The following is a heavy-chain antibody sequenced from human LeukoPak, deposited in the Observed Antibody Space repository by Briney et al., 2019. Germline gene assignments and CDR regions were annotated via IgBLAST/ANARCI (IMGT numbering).Heavy chain of an antibody. CDR2: IYYSGYT. D-gene: IGHD2-2*01. Sequence: PSETLSLTCTVSGGSISSSTYYWGWIRQLPGKGLEWIGSIYYSGYTYHNPSLESRVTMSVDTSKNQFSLRLTSVTAADTALYYCAKLTCSSTFCPLDYWGQGTLVTVSS. V-gene: IGHV4-39*01. CDR3: AKLTCSSTFCPLDY. J-gene: IGHJ4*02. CDR1: GGSISSSTYY.